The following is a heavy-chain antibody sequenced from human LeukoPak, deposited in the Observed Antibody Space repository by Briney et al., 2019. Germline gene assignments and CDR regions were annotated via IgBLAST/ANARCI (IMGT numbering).Heavy chain of an antibody. Sequence: GGSLRLSCAASGFTFSVAWVSWVRQAPGKGLEGIGRIKSETNGGTIDYAAPVNGRFTLSRDDSKHTLDLQMNSLKTEDTGVYYCSAGTGRSDFDYWGQGTLVIVSS. CDR1: GFTFSVAW. D-gene: IGHD1-1*01. CDR3: SAGTGRSDFDY. V-gene: IGHV3-15*01. J-gene: IGHJ4*02. CDR2: IKSETNGGTI.